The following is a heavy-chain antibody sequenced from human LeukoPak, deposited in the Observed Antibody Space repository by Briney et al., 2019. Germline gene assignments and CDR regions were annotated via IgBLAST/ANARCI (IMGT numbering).Heavy chain of an antibody. Sequence: GGSLRLSCAASGFSFSNGWMTWVRQAPGKGLEWVGRIKSKTDGGTIDYAAPVKGRFTISRDDSKNTLYLQMKSLRTEDTVVYYCTTDRGMTTMSIFGYWGQGTLVTVSS. CDR1: GFSFSNGW. CDR3: TTDRGMTTMSIFGY. V-gene: IGHV3-15*01. CDR2: IKSKTDGGTI. D-gene: IGHD5-24*01. J-gene: IGHJ4*02.